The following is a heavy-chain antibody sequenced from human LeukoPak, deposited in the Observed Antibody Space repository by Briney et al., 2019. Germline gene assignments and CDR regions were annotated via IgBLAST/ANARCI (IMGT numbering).Heavy chain of an antibody. CDR3: ARLSAYYYGSYFYYYMDV. CDR2: INSYSTNI. J-gene: IGHJ6*03. CDR1: GFTFSTYS. V-gene: IGHV3-21*01. Sequence: PGGSLRLSCAASGFTFSTYSMNWVRQAPGKGLEWVSSINSYSTNIYYADSVKGQFTISRDNAKKSVYLHMSSLRAEDTALYYCARLSAYYYGSYFYYYMDVWGKGTTVTVSS. D-gene: IGHD3-10*01.